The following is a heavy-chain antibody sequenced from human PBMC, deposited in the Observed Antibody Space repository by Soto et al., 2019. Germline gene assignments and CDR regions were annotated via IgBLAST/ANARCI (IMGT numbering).Heavy chain of an antibody. CDR3: AAGEASSRNLAPYYLDF. V-gene: IGHV4-59*01. D-gene: IGHD6-13*01. CDR1: GGSMRNYF. CDR2: IHYSATT. Sequence: SGTLSLTCTGSGGSMRNYFLTGTRQPPGKGLAWIGYIHYSATTSFFPSSNPSLRSRVTISEDTSKNQFSLKFLSVTTADTAVYFCAAGEASSRNLAPYYLDFWGQGTLVTVSS. J-gene: IGHJ4*02.